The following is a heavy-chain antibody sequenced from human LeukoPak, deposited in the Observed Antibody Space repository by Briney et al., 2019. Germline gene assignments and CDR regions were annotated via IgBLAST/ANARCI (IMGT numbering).Heavy chain of an antibody. Sequence: PSQTLSLTCAVSGGSISSGGYSWSWIRQPPGKGLEWIGYIYYSGSTYYNPSLKSRVIISVDTSKNQFSLKLSSVTAADTAVYYCANDLGWIQLNLGRGQGTLVTVSS. D-gene: IGHD5-18*01. CDR2: IYYSGST. CDR3: ANDLGWIQLNLG. J-gene: IGHJ4*02. CDR1: GGSISSGGYS. V-gene: IGHV4-30-4*07.